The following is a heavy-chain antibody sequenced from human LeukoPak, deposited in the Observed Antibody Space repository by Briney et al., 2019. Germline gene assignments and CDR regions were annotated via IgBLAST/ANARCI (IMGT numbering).Heavy chain of an antibody. V-gene: IGHV3-7*01. J-gene: IGHJ3*02. D-gene: IGHD2-2*01. CDR1: GFTFSSYG. CDR2: INQDGSEK. Sequence: SLRLSCAASGFTFSSYGMHWVRQAPGKGLEWVANINQDGSEKCYVDSVKGRFTISRDNAKNSLSLQMNSLRVEDTAVYYCARGVVVAPRSAFDIWGQGTMVTVSS. CDR3: ARGVVVAPRSAFDI.